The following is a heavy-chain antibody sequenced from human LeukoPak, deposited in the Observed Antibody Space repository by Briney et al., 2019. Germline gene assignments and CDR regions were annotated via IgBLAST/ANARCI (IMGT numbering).Heavy chain of an antibody. Sequence: PGGSLRLSCAASGFTFTTYAMHWVRQAPGKGLEWVSAISGSGSGTYYADSVKGRVTVSRDNSKNTLYLQMNSLRAEDTAVYYCAKRTLGGLAFDYWGQGTLVTVSS. CDR3: AKRTLGGLAFDY. CDR1: GFTFTTYA. D-gene: IGHD3/OR15-3a*01. CDR2: ISGSGSGT. V-gene: IGHV3-23*01. J-gene: IGHJ4*02.